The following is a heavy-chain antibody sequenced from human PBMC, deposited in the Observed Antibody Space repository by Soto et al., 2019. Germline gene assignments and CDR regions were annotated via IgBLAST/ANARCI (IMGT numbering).Heavy chain of an antibody. J-gene: IGHJ4*02. V-gene: IGHV1-69*02. D-gene: IGHD1-7*01. CDR3: ARPTSTGTTSGYYLDY. CDR2: IIPILDIT. Sequence: QVQLVQSGAEVKKPGSSVKVSCKASGVTFSSYPISWVRQAPGQGLEWMGRIIPILDITDYAQRFQGRVTITADKSTSTAYMELSSLSSADTAVYYCARPTSTGTTSGYYLDYWGQGTLVTVSS. CDR1: GVTFSSYP.